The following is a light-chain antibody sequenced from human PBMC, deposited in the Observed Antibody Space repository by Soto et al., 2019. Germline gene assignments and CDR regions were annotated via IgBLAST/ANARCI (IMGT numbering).Light chain of an antibody. CDR1: QGISSY. V-gene: IGKV1-8*01. J-gene: IGKJ1*01. CDR3: QQYYSYPLP. Sequence: AIRMTQSPSSFSASTGDRVTITCRASQGISSYLAWYQQKPGKAPKLLIYAASTLQSGVPSRFSGGGSGTDFTLTTSRLQSEVFATYYCQQYYSYPLPFGQGTKVEIK. CDR2: AAS.